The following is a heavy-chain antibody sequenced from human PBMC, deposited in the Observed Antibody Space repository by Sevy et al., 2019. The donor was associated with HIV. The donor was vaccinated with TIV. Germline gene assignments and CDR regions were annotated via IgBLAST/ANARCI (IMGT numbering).Heavy chain of an antibody. Sequence: GGSLRLSCAASGLTFDHHAMHWIRQTPGKGLEWVSCISWNSASVAYADSVKGRFTISRDNAKKSLYLQMNSLRSEDTALYYCAKVPGYSYGLALWYFDLWGRGTLVTVSS. CDR2: ISWNSASV. CDR1: GLTFDHHA. D-gene: IGHD5-18*01. V-gene: IGHV3-9*01. J-gene: IGHJ2*01. CDR3: AKVPGYSYGLALWYFDL.